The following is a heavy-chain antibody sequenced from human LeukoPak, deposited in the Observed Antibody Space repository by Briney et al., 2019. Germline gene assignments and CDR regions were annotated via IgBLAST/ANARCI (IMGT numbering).Heavy chain of an antibody. Sequence: GESLKISCKGSGYSFTSYWIGLVRQMPGKGLEWMGIIYPGDSDTKYSPSFQGQVTISADKSINTAYLQWSSLKASDTALYYCARRWNQLDYWGQGTLVTVSS. V-gene: IGHV5-51*01. D-gene: IGHD1-1*01. CDR3: ARRWNQLDY. CDR2: IYPGDSDT. J-gene: IGHJ4*02. CDR1: GYSFTSYW.